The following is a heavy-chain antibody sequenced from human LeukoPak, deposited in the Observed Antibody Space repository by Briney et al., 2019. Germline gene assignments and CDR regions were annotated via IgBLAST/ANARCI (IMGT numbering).Heavy chain of an antibody. D-gene: IGHD2-15*01. Sequence: GGSLRLSCAVSGFTVSSHYMSWVRQAPGKGLEWVSLIHSGGTTDYADSVKDRFTISRDYSKSTVNLQINSLRAEDTAVYYCARERRYCSGDNCYSGLDYWGQGTLVTVSS. CDR1: GFTVSSHY. CDR2: IHSGGTT. CDR3: ARERRYCSGDNCYSGLDY. V-gene: IGHV3-53*01. J-gene: IGHJ4*02.